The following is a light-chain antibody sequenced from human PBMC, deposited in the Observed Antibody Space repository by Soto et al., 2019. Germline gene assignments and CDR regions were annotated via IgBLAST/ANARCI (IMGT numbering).Light chain of an antibody. Sequence: QSVLTQPASLSGAPGQRVTISCTGGSSNIGAGYDVHWYRQLPGTAPELLIYDNSNRPSGVPARFSGSKSGTSASLAITGLQADDEADYYCQSYDTSLSGWVVFGGVTKLTVL. V-gene: IGLV1-40*01. J-gene: IGLJ2*01. CDR1: SSNIGAGYD. CDR2: DNS. CDR3: QSYDTSLSGWVV.